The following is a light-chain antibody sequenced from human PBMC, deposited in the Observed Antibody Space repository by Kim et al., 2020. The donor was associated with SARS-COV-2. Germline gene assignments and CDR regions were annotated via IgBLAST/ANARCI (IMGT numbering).Light chain of an antibody. V-gene: IGLV2-11*01. CDR2: GVS. Sequence: GQSVPISCPGTSSAVGGYNYVSWYQQHPGKAPKLMIYGVSKRPSGVPGRFSGSKSDNTASLTISGLQAEDEADYYCCSYAGSSTFVFGTGTKVTVL. CDR3: CSYAGSSTFV. J-gene: IGLJ1*01. CDR1: SSAVGGYNY.